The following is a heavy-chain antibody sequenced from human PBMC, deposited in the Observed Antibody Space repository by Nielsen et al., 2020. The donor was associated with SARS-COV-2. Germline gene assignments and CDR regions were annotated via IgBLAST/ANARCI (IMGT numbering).Heavy chain of an antibody. J-gene: IGHJ6*02. CDR1: GFTFSSYG. CDR2: IWYDGSNK. D-gene: IGHD6-13*01. V-gene: IGHV3-33*01. Sequence: GGSLRLSCAASGFTFSSYGMHWVRQAPGKGLEWVAVIWYDGSNKYYADSAKGRFTISRDNSKNTLYLQMNSLRAEDTAVYYCASELVPGYYGMDVWGQGTTVTVSS. CDR3: ASELVPGYYGMDV.